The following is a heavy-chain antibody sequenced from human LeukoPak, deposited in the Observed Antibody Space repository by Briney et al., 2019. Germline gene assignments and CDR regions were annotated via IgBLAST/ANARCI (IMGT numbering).Heavy chain of an antibody. CDR2: ISCSGGST. J-gene: IGHJ4*02. D-gene: IGHD6-19*01. CDR1: GFTFGCYA. Sequence: GGSVRLPCAASGFTFGCYAMYWLRQAPGKGLEGVSGISCSGGSTFYADSVKGRFTISRDNSENTVYLQMNSLRADDAAVYYCAKTTAGYGSGRYPGWPVDYWGQGTLVTVSS. V-gene: IGHV3-23*01. CDR3: AKTTAGYGSGRYPGWPVDY.